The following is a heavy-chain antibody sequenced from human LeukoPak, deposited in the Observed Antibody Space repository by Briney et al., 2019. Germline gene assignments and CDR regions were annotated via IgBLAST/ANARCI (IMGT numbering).Heavy chain of an antibody. CDR1: GDSISKPYY. D-gene: IGHD3-22*01. CDR3: ARVSGDTSGFIRY. J-gene: IGHJ4*02. Sequence: SETLSLTCSVSGDSISKPYYWGWIRQPPGKGLEWIGSIYHSGSTYYNPSLMSRVTMSVDTSKNQFSLKLNSVTAADTAVYYCARVSGDTSGFIRYSGQGTLVTVSS. V-gene: IGHV4-38-2*02. CDR2: IYHSGST.